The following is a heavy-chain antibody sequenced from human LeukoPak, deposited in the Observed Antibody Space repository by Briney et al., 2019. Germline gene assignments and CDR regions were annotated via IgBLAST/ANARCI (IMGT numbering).Heavy chain of an antibody. CDR2: TRNKANGCTT. J-gene: IGHJ4*02. CDR1: GFTFSDHY. V-gene: IGHV3-72*01. Sequence: PGGSLRLSCAASGFTFSDHYMDWVRQAPGKGLEWVGRTRNKANGCTTEYAASVKDRFTMSRDDSKNSVYLQMNSLKTEDTAVYYCTRVGNSGGYYNPLDYWGQGTLVTVSS. D-gene: IGHD3-22*01. CDR3: TRVGNSGGYYNPLDY.